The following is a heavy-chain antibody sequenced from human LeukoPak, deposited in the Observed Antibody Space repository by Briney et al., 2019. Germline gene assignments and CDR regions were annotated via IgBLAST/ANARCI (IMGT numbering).Heavy chain of an antibody. CDR3: ARYTRSDDSSGYYFFDF. D-gene: IGHD3-22*01. CDR2: TNYSGST. V-gene: IGHV4-59*12. Sequence: SETLSLTCTVSGASIRSYYWNWLRQPPGKGLEWIGYTNYSGSTHSNPSLKSRATISMDTSKYQLSLKLSSVTSEDTVFDFCARYTRSDDSSGYYFFDFWGQGTLVTVSS. J-gene: IGHJ4*02. CDR1: GASIRSYY.